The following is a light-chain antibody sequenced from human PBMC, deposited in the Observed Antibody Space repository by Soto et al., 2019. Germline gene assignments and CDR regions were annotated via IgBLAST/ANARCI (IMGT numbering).Light chain of an antibody. CDR3: QQFNVWPRT. CDR2: GAS. CDR1: QTVGSN. J-gene: IGKJ1*01. Sequence: EIVMTQSPATLSVSPGERATLSCRASQTVGSNVAWYQQKPGQAPRLLIYGASTRATGIPARFSSSGSGTEFTLTISGLQSEDFAVYYCQQFNVWPRTFGQGTKVEI. V-gene: IGKV3-15*01.